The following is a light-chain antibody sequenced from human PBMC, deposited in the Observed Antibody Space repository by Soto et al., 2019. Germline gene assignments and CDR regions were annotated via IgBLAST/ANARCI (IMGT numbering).Light chain of an antibody. Sequence: EIVMRQSPATLSVSPGESATLSCRASQNVGSNLAWYQQKPGQAPRFLIYRASSRATGVPARFSGSGSGTEFTLTISSLQSEDFAVYYCQHYNNWPYTFGQGTKLEIK. CDR3: QHYNNWPYT. J-gene: IGKJ2*01. CDR1: QNVGSN. CDR2: RAS. V-gene: IGKV3-15*01.